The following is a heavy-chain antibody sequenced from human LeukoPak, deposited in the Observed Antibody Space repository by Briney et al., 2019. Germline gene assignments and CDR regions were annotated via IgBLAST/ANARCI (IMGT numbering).Heavy chain of an antibody. J-gene: IGHJ4*02. V-gene: IGHV3-48*02. Sequence: GGSLRLSCAASGFTFSSYSMNWVRQAPGKGLEWVSFISRSSDTVYYADSVKGRFTISRDNAKNSLYLQMNSLRDEDTVVYYCARRVNFDSWGQGTLVTVSS. CDR1: GFTFSSYS. CDR3: ARRVNFDS. D-gene: IGHD3-3*01. CDR2: ISRSSDTV.